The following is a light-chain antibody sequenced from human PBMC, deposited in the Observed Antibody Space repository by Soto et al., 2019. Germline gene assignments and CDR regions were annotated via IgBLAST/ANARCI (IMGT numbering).Light chain of an antibody. J-gene: IGKJ3*01. CDR3: QKYNSPPPT. V-gene: IGKV1-27*01. CDR2: TTS. Sequence: DIQMTQSPSSLSASVGDRVSITCRASQGISNYLAWYQQKPGKVPKLLIYTTSTLRSGVPSRFSGSGSGTDFTLTISSLQPEDVATYYCQKYNSPPPTFGPGTRVDI. CDR1: QGISNY.